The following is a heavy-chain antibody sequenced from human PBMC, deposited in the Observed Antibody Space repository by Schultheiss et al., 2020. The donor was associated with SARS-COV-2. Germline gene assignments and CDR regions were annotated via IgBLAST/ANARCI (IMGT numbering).Heavy chain of an antibody. J-gene: IGHJ4*02. Sequence: GGSLRLSCAASGFAVSSFYMNWVRQAPGEGLEWVLSITSSSSYIYHADSVKGRFTISRDNAKNALYLQMNSLGAEDTAVYYCAKDLYGSRWYFDFWGQGTLVTVSS. V-gene: IGHV3-21*04. CDR2: ITSSSSYI. D-gene: IGHD2/OR15-2a*01. CDR3: AKDLYGSRWYFDF. CDR1: GFAVSSFY.